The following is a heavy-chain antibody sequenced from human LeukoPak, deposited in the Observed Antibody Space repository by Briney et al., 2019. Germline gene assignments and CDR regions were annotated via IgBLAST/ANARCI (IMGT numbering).Heavy chain of an antibody. V-gene: IGHV4-59*08. J-gene: IGHJ4*02. Sequence: SETLSLTCTVSGASVSGDYWSWISQPPGKGLEWIGYIYVSGNSNYNPSLKSRVSISLDTSKNQVSLTLTSVTAADTVVYYCARHPFSSPFDHWGQGTLVAVSS. CDR2: IYVSGNS. CDR1: GASVSGDY. D-gene: IGHD2/OR15-2a*01. CDR3: ARHPFSSPFDH.